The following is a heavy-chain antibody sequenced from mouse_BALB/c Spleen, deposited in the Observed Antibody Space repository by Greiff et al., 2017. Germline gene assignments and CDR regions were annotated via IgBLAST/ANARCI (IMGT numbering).Heavy chain of an antibody. CDR2: ISYSGST. CDR1: GYSITSDYA. J-gene: IGHJ3*01. CDR3: ARDYYYGSSWGFAY. V-gene: IGHV3-2*02. Sequence: EVQLVESGPGLVKPSQSLSLTCTVTGYSITSDYAWNWIRQFPGNKLEWMGYISYSGSTSYNPSLKSRISITRDTSKNQFFLQLNSVTTEDTATYYCARDYYYGSSWGFAYWGQGTLVTVSA. D-gene: IGHD1-1*01.